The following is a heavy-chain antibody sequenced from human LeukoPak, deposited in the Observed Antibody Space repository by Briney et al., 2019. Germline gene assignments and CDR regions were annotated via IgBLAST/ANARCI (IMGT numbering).Heavy chain of an antibody. D-gene: IGHD1-26*01. CDR2: ISGSGGST. J-gene: IGHJ4*02. Sequence: GGSLRLSCAASGFTFSSYAMTWVRQAPGKGLEWVSTISGSGGSTYDADSVKGRFTISRDNSKNTVYLQMNSLRAEDTAVYYCAKDPENSGSSLFDYWGQGTLVTVSS. CDR3: AKDPENSGSSLFDY. CDR1: GFTFSSYA. V-gene: IGHV3-23*01.